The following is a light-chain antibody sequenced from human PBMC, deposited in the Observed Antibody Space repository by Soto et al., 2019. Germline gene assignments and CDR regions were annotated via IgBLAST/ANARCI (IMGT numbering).Light chain of an antibody. J-gene: IGKJ1*01. V-gene: IGKV3-20*01. CDR2: RAS. CDR1: QSVSSDY. CDR3: QQYGSSPKT. Sequence: EIVLTQSPGTLSLSPGERATLSCRASQSVSSDYLAWYQQKPGQTPKVLIYRASSRATGIPDRFSGSGSETDFTLTISRLEPEDFAVYYCQQYGSSPKTFGQGTKVDIK.